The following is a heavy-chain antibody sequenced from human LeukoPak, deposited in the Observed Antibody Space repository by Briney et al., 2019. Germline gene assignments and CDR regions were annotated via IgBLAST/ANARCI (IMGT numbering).Heavy chain of an antibody. CDR3: ARGLSLKGIVGAHAFVY. J-gene: IGHJ4*02. CDR1: GGSISSISSY. V-gene: IGHV4-39*01. CDR2: IYYSGST. Sequence: SSETLSLTCSVSGGSISSISSYWGWIRQPPGKGLEWIGSIYYSGSTYYNPSLKSRVTISVDTSKTQFSLRLGSVTAADTAVYYCARGLSLKGIVGAHAFVYWGQGTLVTVSS. D-gene: IGHD1-26*01.